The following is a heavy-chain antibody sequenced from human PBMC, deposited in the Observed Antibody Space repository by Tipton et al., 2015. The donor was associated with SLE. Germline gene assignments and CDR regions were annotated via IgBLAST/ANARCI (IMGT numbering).Heavy chain of an antibody. CDR1: GFTFSDYY. J-gene: IGHJ4*02. CDR3: AKARYSSGWLVDY. D-gene: IGHD6-19*01. V-gene: IGHV3-11*01. CDR2: ISSSGRTI. Sequence: SLRLSCAASGFTFSDYYMSWIRQAPGKGLEWVSYISSSGRTIYHADSVKGRFTISRDNAKNSLYLQMNSLRAEDTAVYYCAKARYSSGWLVDYWGQGTLVTVSS.